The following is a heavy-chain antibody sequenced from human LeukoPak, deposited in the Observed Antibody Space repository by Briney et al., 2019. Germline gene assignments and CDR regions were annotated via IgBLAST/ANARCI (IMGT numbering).Heavy chain of an antibody. J-gene: IGHJ4*02. CDR2: IRSDGTNK. D-gene: IGHD2-15*01. V-gene: IGHV3-30*02. Sequence: GGSLRLSCAASGFTFSTYGMHWVRQAPGKGLEWVTFIRSDGTNKYHADSVKGRFSISRDNSKNTLYLQMNSLRAEDTAVYYCARGGVCSGGSCYFDYWGQGTLVTVSS. CDR3: ARGGVCSGGSCYFDY. CDR1: GFTFSTYG.